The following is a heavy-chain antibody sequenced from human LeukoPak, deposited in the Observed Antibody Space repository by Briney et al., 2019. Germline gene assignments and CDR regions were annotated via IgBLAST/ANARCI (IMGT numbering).Heavy chain of an antibody. V-gene: IGHV3-9*01. Sequence: GGSLRLSCAASGFTFDDYAMHWVRQAPGKGLEWVSGITWNSGRIGYADSVKGRFTISRDNAKNSLYLQMNSLRAEDTAVYYCAKGYSSGLYKLYYFDFWGQGTLVTVSS. J-gene: IGHJ4*02. CDR3: AKGYSSGLYKLYYFDF. D-gene: IGHD6-19*01. CDR1: GFTFDDYA. CDR2: ITWNSGRI.